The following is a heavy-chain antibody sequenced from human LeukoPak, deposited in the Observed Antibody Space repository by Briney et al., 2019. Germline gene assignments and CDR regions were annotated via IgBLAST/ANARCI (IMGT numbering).Heavy chain of an antibody. D-gene: IGHD2-2*01. V-gene: IGHV3-23*01. CDR3: AKDGFYCSSTSCYLDY. J-gene: IGHJ4*02. CDR2: ISGSGTGT. CDR1: GFTFSNYG. Sequence: PGGSLRLSCVASGFTFSNYGMSWVRQAPGKGLEWVSGISGSGTGTYFADSVKGRFTISRDNSKNTLYLQMNSLRAEDTAVYYCAKDGFYCSSTSCYLDYWGQGTLVTVSS.